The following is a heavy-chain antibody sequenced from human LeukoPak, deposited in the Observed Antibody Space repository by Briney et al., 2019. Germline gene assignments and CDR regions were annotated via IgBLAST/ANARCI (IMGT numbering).Heavy chain of an antibody. Sequence: GGSLRLSCAASGFTFSSYAMSWVRQAPGKGLEWVSAISGSGGSTYYADSVKGRFTISRDNSKNTLYLQMNSLRAEDTAVYYCAKDLYSSGWYSGFDYWGRGTLVTVSS. J-gene: IGHJ4*02. CDR3: AKDLYSSGWYSGFDY. CDR1: GFTFSSYA. CDR2: ISGSGGST. V-gene: IGHV3-23*01. D-gene: IGHD6-19*01.